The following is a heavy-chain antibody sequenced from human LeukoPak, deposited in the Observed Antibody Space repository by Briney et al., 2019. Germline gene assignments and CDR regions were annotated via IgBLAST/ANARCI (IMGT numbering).Heavy chain of an antibody. Sequence: GGSLRLSCAASGFTVSSNYMSWVCQAPGKGLEWVSVIYSGGSTYYADSVKGRFTISRDNSKNTLYLQMNSLRAEDTAVYYCARDNDYYDSSGYIPGMDVWGQGTTVTVSS. D-gene: IGHD3-22*01. CDR2: IYSGGST. V-gene: IGHV3-66*02. J-gene: IGHJ6*02. CDR3: ARDNDYYDSSGYIPGMDV. CDR1: GFTVSSNY.